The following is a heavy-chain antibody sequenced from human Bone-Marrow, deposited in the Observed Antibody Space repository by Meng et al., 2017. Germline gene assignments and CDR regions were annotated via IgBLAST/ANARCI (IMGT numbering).Heavy chain of an antibody. CDR1: GYTFTGYY. D-gene: IGHD3-22*01. Sequence: ASVKVSCKASGYTFTGYYMHWVRQAPGQGLEWMGWINPNSGGTNYAQKFQGRVTMTRDTSISTAYMELSRLRSDDTAVYYCARAFDSSGYYQDAFDIWGQGPMVPVSS. CDR2: INPNSGGT. J-gene: IGHJ3*02. V-gene: IGHV1-2*02. CDR3: ARAFDSSGYYQDAFDI.